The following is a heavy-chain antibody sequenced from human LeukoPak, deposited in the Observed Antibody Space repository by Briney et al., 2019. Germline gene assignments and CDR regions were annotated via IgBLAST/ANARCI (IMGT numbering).Heavy chain of an antibody. Sequence: SETLSLTCTVSGGSISSSSYYWGWIRQPPGKGLEWIGSIYYSGSTYYNPSLKSRVTISVDTSKNQFSLKLSSVTAADTAVYYCARGDCSSTSCYKPYYYYYYMDVWGKGTTVTVSS. CDR1: GGSISSSSYY. J-gene: IGHJ6*03. V-gene: IGHV4-39*01. CDR2: IYYSGST. D-gene: IGHD2-2*01. CDR3: ARGDCSSTSCYKPYYYYYYMDV.